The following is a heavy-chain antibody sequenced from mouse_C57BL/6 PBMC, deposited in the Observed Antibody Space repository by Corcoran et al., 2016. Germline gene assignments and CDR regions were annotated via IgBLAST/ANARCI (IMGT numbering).Heavy chain of an antibody. V-gene: IGHV1-34*01. CDR3: ARGDYYGSSLFDY. CDR1: GYTFTDYY. D-gene: IGHD1-1*01. J-gene: IGHJ2*01. Sequence: EDQLQQSGPELVKPGASVKMYCKASGYTFTDYYMHRVKQRHGKSVEWIGYIYPNNGGNGYNQKFKGKTTLTVDKSSSTAYMELRSLTSEDSAVYYCARGDYYGSSLFDYWGQGTTLTVSS. CDR2: IYPNNGGN.